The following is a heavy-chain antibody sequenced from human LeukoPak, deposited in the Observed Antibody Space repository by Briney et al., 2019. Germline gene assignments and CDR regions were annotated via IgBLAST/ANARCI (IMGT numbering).Heavy chain of an antibody. CDR2: IRSKVNNYAT. CDR1: GFTFSVST. D-gene: IGHD3-10*01. Sequence: PGGSLTLSCAASGFTFSVSTMHWVRQASGRGLEWVGHIRSKVNNYATAYAASVKGRFTIPRDDSKYTAYLQLYSLKPENTAVYYCTSGITHVVSGSYYSGSVSYSRPLDYWGQGTLVTVSS. CDR3: TSGITHVVSGSYYSGSVSYSRPLDY. V-gene: IGHV3-73*01. J-gene: IGHJ4*02.